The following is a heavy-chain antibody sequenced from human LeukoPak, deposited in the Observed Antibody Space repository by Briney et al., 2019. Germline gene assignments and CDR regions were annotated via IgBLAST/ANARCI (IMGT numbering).Heavy chain of an antibody. D-gene: IGHD6-19*01. J-gene: IGHJ4*02. CDR2: TYYRSKLYT. CDR1: GESVSSNSAA. CDR3: ARSPITVAGYFDS. Sequence: SPTLSLPCAISGESVSSNSAAWSWLRPSPSRGLEWLGRTYYRSKLYTDYAPSVKSRISINPDTSKNQFFLQLSSVTPDDTAVYFCARSPITVAGYFDSWGQGILVTVSS. V-gene: IGHV6-1*01.